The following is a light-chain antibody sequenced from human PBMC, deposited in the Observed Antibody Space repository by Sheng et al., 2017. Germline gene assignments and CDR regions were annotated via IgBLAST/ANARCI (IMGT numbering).Light chain of an antibody. J-gene: IGKJ1*01. CDR1: QSLGSN. CDR2: GAF. V-gene: IGKV3-20*01. CDR3: QQYSQSPRT. Sequence: EIVLTQSPGTLSLSPGERATLSCRASQSLGSNLAWYQQKPGQPPRVIIYGAFTRASGVPSRFSGSGSGTDFTLTISRLEPEDFAVYYCQQYSQSPRTFGQGTKVEIK.